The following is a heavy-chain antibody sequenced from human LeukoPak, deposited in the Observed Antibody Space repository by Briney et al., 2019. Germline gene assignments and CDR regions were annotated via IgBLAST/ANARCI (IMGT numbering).Heavy chain of an antibody. D-gene: IGHD6-19*01. CDR3: AIDQDSSGWYTFDY. CDR2: ISYDGSNK. V-gene: IGHV3-30*04. J-gene: IGHJ4*02. Sequence: PGRSLRLSCAASGFTFSSYAMRWVRQAPGKGLEWVAVISYDGSNKYYADSVKGRFTISRDNSKNTLYLQMNSLRAEDTAVYYCAIDQDSSGWYTFDYWGQGTLVTVSS. CDR1: GFTFSSYA.